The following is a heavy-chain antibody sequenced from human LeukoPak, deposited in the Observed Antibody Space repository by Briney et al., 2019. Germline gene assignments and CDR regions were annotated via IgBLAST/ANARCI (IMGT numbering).Heavy chain of an antibody. CDR3: ARLSCSSSTCYFPNAFDI. V-gene: IGHV4-59*04. D-gene: IGHD2-2*01. CDR1: GGSISSDY. CDR2: IYYSGST. J-gene: IGHJ3*02. Sequence: PSETLSLTCTVSGGSISSDYWSWIRQPPGKGLVWIGNIYYSGSTYYNPSLKSRVTISVDTSKNQFSLKLNSVTAADTAVYYCARLSCSSSTCYFPNAFDIWGQGTMVTVSS.